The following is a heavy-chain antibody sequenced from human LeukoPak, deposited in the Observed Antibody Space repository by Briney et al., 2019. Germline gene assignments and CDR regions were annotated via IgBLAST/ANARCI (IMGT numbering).Heavy chain of an antibody. D-gene: IGHD3-22*01. V-gene: IGHV3-30*18. CDR2: ISYDGSNK. CDR1: GFTFSTYP. Sequence: PGGSLRLSCAASGFTFSTYPLTWVRQAPGKGLEWVAVISYDGSNKYYADSVKGRFTISRDNSKNTLYLQMNSLRAEDTAVYYCAKVSSGDSSGYYHNWFDPWGQGTLVTVSS. CDR3: AKVSSGDSSGYYHNWFDP. J-gene: IGHJ5*02.